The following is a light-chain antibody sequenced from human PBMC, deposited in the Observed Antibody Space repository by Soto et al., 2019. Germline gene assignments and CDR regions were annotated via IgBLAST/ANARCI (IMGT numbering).Light chain of an antibody. Sequence: QSALTQPASVSGSPGQSITISCTKTSSDVGSYNLVSWYQQHPAKAPKLIIYEGSKRPSAVSSRFSGSDSGNTASLTISGLQAEDEADYYCCSYAGSGTYVFGGGTKGTVL. J-gene: IGLJ1*01. CDR1: SSDVGSYNL. CDR3: CSYAGSGTYV. V-gene: IGLV2-23*01. CDR2: EGS.